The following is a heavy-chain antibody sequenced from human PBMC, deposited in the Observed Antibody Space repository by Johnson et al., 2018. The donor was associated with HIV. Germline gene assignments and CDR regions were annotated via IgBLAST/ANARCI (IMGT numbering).Heavy chain of an antibody. V-gene: IGHV3-30*02. J-gene: IGHJ3*02. Sequence: VQLVESGGGVVQPGRSLRLSCAASGFTFRSYGMHWVRQAPGKGLEWVAFIRYDGSNKYYADSVKGRFTISRDNSKNTRYLQMNSLRVEDTAVYSCAKGDDYYDSSGYYRQGAFDSWGQGTMVTVSS. CDR2: IRYDGSNK. CDR1: GFTFRSYG. D-gene: IGHD3-22*01. CDR3: AKGDDYYDSSGYYRQGAFDS.